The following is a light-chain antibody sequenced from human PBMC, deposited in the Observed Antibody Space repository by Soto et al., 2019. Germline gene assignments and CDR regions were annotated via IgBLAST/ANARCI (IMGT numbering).Light chain of an antibody. V-gene: IGLV1-40*01. J-gene: IGLJ2*01. CDR1: SSNIGAGYD. CDR3: QSYDSNLSVPVV. Sequence: QSVLTQPPSVSGAPGQRVTISCTGSSSNIGAGYDVHWYQQLPGTAPKLLIYGNSNRPSGVPDRFSGSKSGTSASLAITGLQAEDEADYYCQSYDSNLSVPVVFGGGTKLTVL. CDR2: GNS.